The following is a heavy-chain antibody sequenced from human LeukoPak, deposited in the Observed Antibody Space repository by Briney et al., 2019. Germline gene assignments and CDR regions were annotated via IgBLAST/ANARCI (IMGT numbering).Heavy chain of an antibody. Sequence: SGTLSLTCTVSGGSISSYYWSWIRQPPGKGLEWIGYIYYSGSTNYNPSLKSRVTISVDTSKNQFSLKLSSVTAADTAVYYCARGYQWITIFGVELGRDAFDIWGQGTMVTVSS. CDR1: GGSISSYY. J-gene: IGHJ3*02. CDR2: IYYSGST. V-gene: IGHV4-59*08. CDR3: ARGYQWITIFGVELGRDAFDI. D-gene: IGHD3-3*01.